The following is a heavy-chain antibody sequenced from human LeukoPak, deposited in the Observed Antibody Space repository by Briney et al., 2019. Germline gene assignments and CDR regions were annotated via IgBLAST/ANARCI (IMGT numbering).Heavy chain of an antibody. CDR3: ARCFDYGDIPQAFDI. CDR2: IIHSGST. D-gene: IGHD4-17*01. V-gene: IGHV4-34*12. J-gene: IGHJ3*02. CDR1: GGSFNDYY. Sequence: SETLTLTCAVYGGSFNDYYWSWIRQPPGKGLEWIGEIIHSGSTNYNPSLKSRVTISVDTSKNQFSLKLSSVTAADTAVYYCARCFDYGDIPQAFDIWGQGTMVTVSS.